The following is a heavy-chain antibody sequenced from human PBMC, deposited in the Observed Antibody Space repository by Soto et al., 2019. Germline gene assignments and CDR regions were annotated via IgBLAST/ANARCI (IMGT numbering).Heavy chain of an antibody. Sequence: ASVKVSCKASGYTFTSYGISWVRQAPGQGLEWMGWISAYNGNTNYAQKLQGRVTITTDTSTSTAYMELRSLRSDDTAVYYCARDPNSGYYDSSGYNWFDPWGQGTLVTVSS. D-gene: IGHD3-22*01. CDR1: GYTFTSYG. CDR3: ARDPNSGYYDSSGYNWFDP. V-gene: IGHV1-18*01. J-gene: IGHJ5*02. CDR2: ISAYNGNT.